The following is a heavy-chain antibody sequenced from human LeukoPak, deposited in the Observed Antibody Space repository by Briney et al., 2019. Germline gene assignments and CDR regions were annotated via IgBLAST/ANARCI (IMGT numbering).Heavy chain of an antibody. CDR3: ARRDEVGATFDY. CDR1: GDSISSSY. J-gene: IGHJ4*02. Sequence: PSETLSLTCTVSGDSISSSYWSWIRQPPGKGLEWIGYISYSGSTYYNPSLKSRVTVSVDTSKNQFSLKLSSVTAADTAVYYCARRDEVGATFDYWGQGTLVTVSS. D-gene: IGHD1-26*01. V-gene: IGHV4-59*08. CDR2: ISYSGST.